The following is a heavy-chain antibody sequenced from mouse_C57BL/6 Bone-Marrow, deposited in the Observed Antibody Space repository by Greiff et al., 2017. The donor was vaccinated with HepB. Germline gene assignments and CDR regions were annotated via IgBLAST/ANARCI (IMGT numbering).Heavy chain of an antibody. J-gene: IGHJ4*01. Sequence: DVKLVESGGGLVKPGGSLKLSCAASGFTFSSYAMSWVRQTPEKRLEWVATISDGGSYTYYPDNVKGRFTISRDNAKNNLYLQMSHLKSEDTAMYYCAREHYGSSLYAMDYWGQGTSVTVSS. V-gene: IGHV5-4*01. D-gene: IGHD1-1*01. CDR1: GFTFSSYA. CDR2: ISDGGSYT. CDR3: AREHYGSSLYAMDY.